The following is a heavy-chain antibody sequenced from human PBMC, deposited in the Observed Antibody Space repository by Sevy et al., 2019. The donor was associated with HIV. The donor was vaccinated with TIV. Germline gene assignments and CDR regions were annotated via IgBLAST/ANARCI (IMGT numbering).Heavy chain of an antibody. J-gene: IGHJ6*04. D-gene: IGHD6-13*01. V-gene: IGHV4-38-2*01. CDR3: ARGYSSSPPGSMDV. CDR2: MYHSGNT. Sequence: SETLSLTCAVSGYSISSGYYWGWIRQPPGKGLEWIGSMYHSGNTYYNPSLKSRVTISVDTSKNQFSLKLSSVTAAATAVYYCARGYSSSPPGSMDVWGKGTTVTVSS. CDR1: GYSISSGYY.